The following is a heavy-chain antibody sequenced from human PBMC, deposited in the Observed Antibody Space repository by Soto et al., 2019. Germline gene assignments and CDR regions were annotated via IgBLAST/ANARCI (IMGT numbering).Heavy chain of an antibody. CDR3: ARTGITIFGVVITPHWFDP. Sequence: TLSLTCSVSGGSISSGGYYWSWIRQHPGKGLEWIGYIYYGGSTYYNPSLKSRVTISVDTSKNQFSLKLSSVTAADTAVYYCARTGITIFGVVITPHWFDPWGQGTLVTVS. CDR1: GGSISSGGYY. D-gene: IGHD3-3*01. V-gene: IGHV4-31*02. CDR2: IYYGGST. J-gene: IGHJ5*02.